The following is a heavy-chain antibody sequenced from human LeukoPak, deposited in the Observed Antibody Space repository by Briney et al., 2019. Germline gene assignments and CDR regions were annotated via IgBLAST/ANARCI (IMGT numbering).Heavy chain of an antibody. CDR2: INPDGSEK. V-gene: IGHV3-7*05. J-gene: IGHJ4*02. Sequence: PGGSLRLSCVVSGFSFSSSWMGWVRQAPGKWLEWVATINPDGSEKYYVDSLKGRFTISRDNAKNSLYLQVNSLRAEDTAVYYCARDFWNYFDYWGQGTLVTVSS. CDR3: ARDFWNYFDY. CDR1: GFSFSSSW. D-gene: IGHD1-1*01.